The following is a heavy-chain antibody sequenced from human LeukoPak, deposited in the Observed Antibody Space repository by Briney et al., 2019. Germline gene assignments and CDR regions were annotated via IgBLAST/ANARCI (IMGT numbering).Heavy chain of an antibody. CDR3: ARARNDFDY. J-gene: IGHJ4*02. Sequence: GGSLRLSCAASGFTFSSYSMTWVRQAPGEGLEWVSSISSSSSYIYYADSVEGRFTISRDNAKNSLYLQMNSLRAEDTAVYYCARARNDFDYWGQGTLVTVSS. CDR1: GFTFSSYS. CDR2: ISSSSSYI. V-gene: IGHV3-21*01.